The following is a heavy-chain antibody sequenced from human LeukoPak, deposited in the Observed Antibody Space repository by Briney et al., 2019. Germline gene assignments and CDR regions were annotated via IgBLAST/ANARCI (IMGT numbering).Heavy chain of an antibody. CDR1: GYTFTSYG. J-gene: IGHJ5*02. D-gene: IGHD3-22*01. CDR3: ARDWKLRYYYDSSGPLLFDP. CDR2: ISAYNGNT. V-gene: IGHV1-18*01. Sequence: GASVKVSCKASGYTFTSYGISWVRQAPGQGLEWMGWISAYNGNTNYAQKLQGRVTMTTDTSTSTAYMELRSLRSDDTAVYYCARDWKLRYYYDSSGPLLFDPWGQGTLVTVSS.